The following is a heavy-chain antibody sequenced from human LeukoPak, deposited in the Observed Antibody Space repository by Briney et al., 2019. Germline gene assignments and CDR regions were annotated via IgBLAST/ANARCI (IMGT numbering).Heavy chain of an antibody. Sequence: ASVKVSCKVSGYTLTELSMHWVRQAPGKGLEWMEGFDPEDGETIYAQKFQGRVTMTEDTSTDTAYMELSSLRSEDTAVYYCATYLRYSSSWYRLDWGQGTLVTVSS. CDR3: ATYLRYSSSWYRLD. CDR1: GYTLTELS. V-gene: IGHV1-24*01. D-gene: IGHD6-13*01. CDR2: FDPEDGET. J-gene: IGHJ4*02.